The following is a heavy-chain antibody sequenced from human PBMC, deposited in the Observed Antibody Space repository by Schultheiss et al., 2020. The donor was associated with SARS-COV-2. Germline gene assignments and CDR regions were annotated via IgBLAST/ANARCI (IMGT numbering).Heavy chain of an antibody. CDR3: ARMTGYYDSSGYYRGWFDP. Sequence: SGPTLVKPTQTLTLTCTFSGFSLSTSGVGVGWIRQPQGKALEWLALIYWNDDKRYSTSLKTRLTISKDTSKNQVVLTMTNMDPVDTATYYCARMTGYYDSSGYYRGWFDPWGQGTLVTVSS. CDR2: IYWNDDK. D-gene: IGHD3-22*01. J-gene: IGHJ5*02. V-gene: IGHV2-5*01. CDR1: GFSLSTSGVG.